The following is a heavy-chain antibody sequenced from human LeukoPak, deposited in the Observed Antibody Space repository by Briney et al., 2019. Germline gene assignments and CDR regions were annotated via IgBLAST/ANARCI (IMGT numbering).Heavy chain of an antibody. Sequence: PSETLSLTCTVSGGSISSYYWSWIRQPAGKGLEWIGSIYHSGSTYYNPSLKSRVTISVDTSKNQFSLKLSSVTAADTAVYYCARGYYYDSSEYFDYWGQGTLVTVSS. D-gene: IGHD3-22*01. CDR3: ARGYYYDSSEYFDY. CDR2: IYHSGST. CDR1: GGSISSYY. V-gene: IGHV4-4*07. J-gene: IGHJ4*02.